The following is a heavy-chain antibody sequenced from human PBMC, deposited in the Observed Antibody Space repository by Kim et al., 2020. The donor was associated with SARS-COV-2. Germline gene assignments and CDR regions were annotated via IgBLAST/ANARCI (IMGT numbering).Heavy chain of an antibody. D-gene: IGHD3-16*01. Sequence: GGSLRLSCAASGFSINNAWMNWVRQAPGMGLEWLGLIKSKTDGGTTDYAAPVKGRFTISRDDSKNTLYLTMNSMKTEDTAVYYCSPFSLGASSPWGQGTLVSLSA. CDR1: GFSINNAW. J-gene: IGHJ5*02. V-gene: IGHV3-15*01. CDR2: IKSKTDGGTT. CDR3: SPFSLGASSP.